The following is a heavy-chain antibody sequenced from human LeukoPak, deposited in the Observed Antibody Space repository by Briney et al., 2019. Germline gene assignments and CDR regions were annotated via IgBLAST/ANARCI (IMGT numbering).Heavy chain of an antibody. V-gene: IGHV4-34*01. CDR1: GGSFSGYY. Sequence: SETLSLTCAVYGGSFSGYYWSWIRQPPGKGLEWIGEINHSGSTNYNPSLKSRVTISVDTSKNQFSLKLSSVTAADTAVYYCARASGLDYWGQGTLVTVSS. CDR3: ARASGLDY. D-gene: IGHD6-19*01. J-gene: IGHJ4*02. CDR2: INHSGST.